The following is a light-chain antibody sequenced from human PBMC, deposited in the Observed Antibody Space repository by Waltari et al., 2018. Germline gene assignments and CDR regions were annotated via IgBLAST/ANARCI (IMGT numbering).Light chain of an antibody. CDR3: SSYTSSSTYV. CDR1: SSDVGGYNP. CDR2: DVN. V-gene: IGLV2-14*01. Sequence: QSALTQPASVSGSPGQSITISCTGTSSDVGGYNPVSWYQQYPGKAPKLMIYDVNNRPAGVSSRFSGSKSGNTASLTISGLQAEDEADYYCSSYTSSSTYVFGTGTKVTVL. J-gene: IGLJ1*01.